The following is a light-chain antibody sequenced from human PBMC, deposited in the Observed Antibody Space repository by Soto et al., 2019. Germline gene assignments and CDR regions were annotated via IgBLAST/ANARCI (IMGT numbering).Light chain of an antibody. CDR3: QQRSNWPPIT. J-gene: IGKJ5*01. Sequence: EIVLTQSPATLSLSPGERATLSCRASQSVSSYLAWYQQKPGQAPRLLIYDASNRATGIPARFSGGGSGTDFTLTISSLEPEDFAVYYCQQRSNWPPITFGQGTRLESK. CDR2: DAS. CDR1: QSVSSY. V-gene: IGKV3-11*01.